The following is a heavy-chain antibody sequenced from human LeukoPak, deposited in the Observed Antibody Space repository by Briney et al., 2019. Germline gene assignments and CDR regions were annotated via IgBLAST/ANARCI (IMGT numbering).Heavy chain of an antibody. D-gene: IGHD1-26*01. CDR1: GGTFSSYA. CDR3: AREREEIVGASSFDY. Sequence: SVNGSCKASGGTFSSYAISWVGQAPGQGLEWMGRIINIVGIPNYAQTFQRRVTTTADKSTSTAYMELSSVRYEDTAVYYCAREREEIVGASSFDYWGPGTLVTVSS. V-gene: IGHV1-69*04. CDR2: IINIVGIP. J-gene: IGHJ4*02.